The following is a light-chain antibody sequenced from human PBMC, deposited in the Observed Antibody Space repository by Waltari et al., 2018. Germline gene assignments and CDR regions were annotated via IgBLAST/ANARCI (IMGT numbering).Light chain of an antibody. J-gene: IGLJ2*01. CDR1: SSDVGGYNY. CDR3: SSYTSSSTVV. Sequence: QSALTQPASVSGSPGQSITISCTGTSSDVGGYNYVSWYQQHPGKAPKLLIYDVNNRPSWVSNRFSGSKSGNTASLTISGLQAEDEADYYCSSYTSSSTVVFGGGTKLTVL. V-gene: IGLV2-14*03. CDR2: DVN.